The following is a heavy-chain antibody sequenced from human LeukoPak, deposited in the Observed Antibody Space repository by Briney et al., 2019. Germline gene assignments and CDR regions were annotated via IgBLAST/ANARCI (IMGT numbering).Heavy chain of an antibody. J-gene: IGHJ4*02. Sequence: GGSLRLSCAASGFTFSSYEMNWVRQAPGKGLEWVSYISSSGSTIYYADSVKGRFTISRDDAKNSLYLQMNSLRAEDTAVYYCARDRVKGAAAGSNYWGQGTLVTVSS. CDR2: ISSSGSTI. CDR1: GFTFSSYE. CDR3: ARDRVKGAAAGSNY. D-gene: IGHD6-13*01. V-gene: IGHV3-48*03.